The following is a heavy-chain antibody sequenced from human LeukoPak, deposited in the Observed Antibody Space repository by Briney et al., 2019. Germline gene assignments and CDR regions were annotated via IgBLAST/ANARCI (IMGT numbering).Heavy chain of an antibody. CDR2: PYYRSKWYN. J-gene: IGHJ4*02. CDR3: ARAQNVYDSSGYYSDFDY. V-gene: IGHV6-1*01. D-gene: IGHD3-22*01. CDR1: GDSVSSNSAA. Sequence: SPTLSLTCAISGDSVSSNSAAWNWIRQSPSRGLEWLGSPYYRSKWYNDYAVSVKSRITINPDTSKNQFSLQLNSVTPEDTAVYYCARAQNVYDSSGYYSDFDYWGQGTLVTVSS.